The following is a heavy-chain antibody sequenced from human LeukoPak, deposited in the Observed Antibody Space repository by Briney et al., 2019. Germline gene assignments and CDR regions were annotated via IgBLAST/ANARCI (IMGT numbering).Heavy chain of an antibody. CDR2: INHSGST. CDR1: GGSFSGYY. CDR3: ARLGAGPTYYDFWSGYSSFYFDY. V-gene: IGHV4-34*01. D-gene: IGHD3-3*01. Sequence: SETLSLTCAVYGGSFSGYYWSWIRQPPGKGLEWIGEINHSGSTNYNPSLKSRVTISVDTSKNQFSLKLSSVTAADTAVYYCARLGAGPTYYDFWSGYSSFYFDYWGQGNPGHRLL. J-gene: IGHJ4*02.